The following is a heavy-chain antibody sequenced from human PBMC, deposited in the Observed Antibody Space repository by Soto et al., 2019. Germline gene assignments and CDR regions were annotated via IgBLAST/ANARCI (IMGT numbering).Heavy chain of an antibody. CDR2: ISWNSGSI. CDR1: GFTFDDYA. Sequence: GGSLRLSCAASGFTFDDYAMHWVRQAPGKGLEWVSGISWNSGSIGYADSVKGRFTISRDNAKNSLYLQMNSLRAEDTALYYCAKEVVGATRGCFDYWGQGTLVTVS. J-gene: IGHJ4*02. D-gene: IGHD1-26*01. V-gene: IGHV3-9*01. CDR3: AKEVVGATRGCFDY.